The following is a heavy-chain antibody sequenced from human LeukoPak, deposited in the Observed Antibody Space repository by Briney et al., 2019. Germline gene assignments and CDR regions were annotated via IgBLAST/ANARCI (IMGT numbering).Heavy chain of an antibody. V-gene: IGHV4-59*08. CDR2: IYSSGST. J-gene: IGHJ2*01. CDR1: GGSISPYY. Sequence: SVTLSLTCTVSGGSISPYYWSWIRQPPGKGLDWIGYIYSSGSTNYNPSLKSRVTISVDTSKNQFSLKLRSVTAADTAVYYCARRVKIEYSSSSRNWYLDLWGRGTLVTVSS. CDR3: ARRVKIEYSSSSRNWYLDL. D-gene: IGHD6-6*01.